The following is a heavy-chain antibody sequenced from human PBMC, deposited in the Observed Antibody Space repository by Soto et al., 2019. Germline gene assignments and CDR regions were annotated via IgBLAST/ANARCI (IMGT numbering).Heavy chain of an antibody. D-gene: IGHD3-22*01. CDR3: ARDLGSGYERGDY. J-gene: IGHJ4*02. Sequence: QVQLVQSGDEVKKPGSSVKVSCNASGDTFTNHVFNWVRQAPGQGLEWMGGIISLFGTPNYSRRFQGRVRITADESTATSYMELSSLRSDDTAVYYCARDLGSGYERGDYWGQGTLVTVSS. V-gene: IGHV1-69*12. CDR2: IISLFGTP. CDR1: GDTFTNHV.